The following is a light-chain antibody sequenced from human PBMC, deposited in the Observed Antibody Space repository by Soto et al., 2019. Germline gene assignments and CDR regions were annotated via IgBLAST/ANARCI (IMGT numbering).Light chain of an antibody. CDR2: DAS. CDR3: QQYDSSPWT. Sequence: EIVLTQSPAALSLSPGERATLSCGARQSVSNNYLAWYQQKPGLAPRLLIYDASSRATGIPDRFSGSGSGTDFTLTISRLDPEDFAAYYWQQYDSSPWTFGQGTKVEIK. V-gene: IGKV3D-20*01. J-gene: IGKJ1*01. CDR1: QSVSNNY.